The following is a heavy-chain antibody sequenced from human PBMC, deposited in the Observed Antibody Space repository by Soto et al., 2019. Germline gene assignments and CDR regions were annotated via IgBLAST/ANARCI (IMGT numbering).Heavy chain of an antibody. CDR1: GGSISSSSYY. V-gene: IGHV4-39*01. Sequence: PSETLSLTCTVSGGSISSSSYYWGWIRQPPGKGLEWIGSIYYSGSTYYNPSLKSRVTISVDTSKNQFSLKLSSVTAADTAVYYCARHTDDILTGNEALDIWGQGTVVTVSS. CDR3: ARHTDDILTGNEALDI. J-gene: IGHJ3*02. D-gene: IGHD3-9*01. CDR2: IYYSGST.